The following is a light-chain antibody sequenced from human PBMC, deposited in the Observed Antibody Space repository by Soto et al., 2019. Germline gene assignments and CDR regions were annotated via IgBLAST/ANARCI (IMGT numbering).Light chain of an antibody. V-gene: IGKV3-20*01. Sequence: EIGLTQSPGTLSLSQGERATLSCRASQSVSNNYLSWYQQKPGQAPLLLIYGASIRATVIPDRFSGSGSGTDFTLTISRLEPEDFAVYYCQQYGSSGTFGQGTKVDI. J-gene: IGKJ1*01. CDR2: GAS. CDR3: QQYGSSGT. CDR1: QSVSNNY.